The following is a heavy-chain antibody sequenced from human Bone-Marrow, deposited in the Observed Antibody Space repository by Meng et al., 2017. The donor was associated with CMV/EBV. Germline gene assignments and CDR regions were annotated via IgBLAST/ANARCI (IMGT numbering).Heavy chain of an antibody. Sequence: QRPVKERHPSPVKPKPSLTLTCTCSCFSLHTTGVGYGWSRQSTQTAQERLALISCDYVKEYSPSPNTRITITKDTSKTQVLLTMTNMDPVDTATYYCARGGFSYGLLWFDPWGQGALVTVSS. CDR2: ISCDYVK. CDR1: CFSLHTTGVG. D-gene: IGHD5-18*01. J-gene: IGHJ5*02. CDR3: ARGGFSYGLLWFDP. V-gene: IGHV2-5*02.